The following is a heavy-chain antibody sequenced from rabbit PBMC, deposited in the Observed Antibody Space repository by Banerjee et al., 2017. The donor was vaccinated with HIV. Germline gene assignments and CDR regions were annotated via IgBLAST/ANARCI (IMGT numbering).Heavy chain of an antibody. Sequence: QEQLKETGGGLVQPGGSLTLSCKASGFDFSSYGVSWVRQAPGKGLEWIGYIDPIFHITTYANWVSGRFSISRENTQNTVYLQLDSLTVADTATYFCVREVAARFSLWGPGTLVTVS. CDR2: IDPIFHIT. CDR3: VREVAARFSL. CDR1: GFDFSSYG. D-gene: IGHD4-1*01. V-gene: IGHV1S47*01. J-gene: IGHJ4*01.